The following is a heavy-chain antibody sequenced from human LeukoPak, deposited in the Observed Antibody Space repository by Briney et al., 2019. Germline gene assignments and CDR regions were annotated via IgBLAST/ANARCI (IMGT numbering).Heavy chain of an antibody. V-gene: IGHV4-4*07. CDR2: IYASWNS. CDR3: AAGRSGYLFQ. CDR1: GDSINTYY. J-gene: IGHJ4*02. Sequence: PSETLSLTCSVSGDSINTYYWSWVRQSAGKGLEWIGRIYASWNSNYNPSLKSRVTMSLDTSKNHFSLRLASITAADTAVYYFAAGRSGYLFQWGQGTLVTVSS. D-gene: IGHD3-22*01.